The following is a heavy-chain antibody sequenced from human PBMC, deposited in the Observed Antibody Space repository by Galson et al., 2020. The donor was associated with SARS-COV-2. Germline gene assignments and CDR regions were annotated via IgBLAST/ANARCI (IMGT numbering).Heavy chain of an antibody. J-gene: IGHJ4*02. D-gene: IGHD1-1*01. CDR2: IYYSGST. V-gene: IGHV4-39*07. CDR1: GGSISSSSYY. Sequence: SETLSLTCTVSGGSISSSSYYWGWLRQPPGKGLEWIGGIYYSGSTYYNPSLKSRVTISVDTSKNQFSLKLSSVTAADTAVYYCARDRDGYLYLYYWGQGTLVTVSS. CDR3: ARDRDGYLYLYY.